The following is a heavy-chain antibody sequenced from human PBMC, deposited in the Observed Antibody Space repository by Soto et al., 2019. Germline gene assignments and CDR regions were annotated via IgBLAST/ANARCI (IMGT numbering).Heavy chain of an antibody. CDR2: VYYTGST. Sequence: XGTLSLTCSVSGGSISGSYWSGIRQSPGKGLEWLGYVYYTGSTNYSPSLRSRVSISVDTSKNEFSLRLSSVTAADTAVYFCARSVAVPGAHIDYWGQGTQVTVSS. D-gene: IGHD6-19*01. J-gene: IGHJ4*02. V-gene: IGHV4-59*01. CDR1: GGSISGSY. CDR3: ARSVAVPGAHIDY.